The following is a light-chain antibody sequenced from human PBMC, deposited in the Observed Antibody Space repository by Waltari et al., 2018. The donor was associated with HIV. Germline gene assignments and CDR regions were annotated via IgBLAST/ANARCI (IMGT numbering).Light chain of an antibody. Sequence: ETLLTQSPASQSVAPNESVTRTCRASQSIRRSLLWFQQKPHQSPKLLIKFVSQSISGVPSRFSGGGSGTDFTLTISSLEPEDAAVYYCHQTRTLPSTFGQGTKVEI. CDR1: QSIRRS. CDR3: HQTRTLPST. J-gene: IGKJ1*01. CDR2: FVS. V-gene: IGKV6D-21*02.